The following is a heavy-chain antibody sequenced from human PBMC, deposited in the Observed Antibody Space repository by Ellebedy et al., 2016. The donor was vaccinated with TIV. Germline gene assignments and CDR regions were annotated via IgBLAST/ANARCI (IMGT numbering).Heavy chain of an antibody. J-gene: IGHJ4*02. V-gene: IGHV1-2*02. CDR3: ARVRFSTGFDY. CDR2: INPATGDT. Sequence: ASVQVSCKASGYISTAYYIHWVRQAPGQGLAWLGWINPATGDTNYAQLFQGMVTLTRDTSINTAFMELSRLRSDDSAVFYCARVRFSTGFDYWGQGTLVTVSS. CDR1: GYISTAYY. D-gene: IGHD1-1*01.